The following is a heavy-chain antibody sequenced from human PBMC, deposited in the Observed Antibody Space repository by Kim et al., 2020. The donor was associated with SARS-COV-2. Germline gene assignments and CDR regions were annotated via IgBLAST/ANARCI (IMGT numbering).Heavy chain of an antibody. CDR3: ARLLPALLWFGEYGDS. J-gene: IGHJ4*02. CDR2: IYYRGNT. V-gene: IGHV4-39*01. D-gene: IGHD3-10*01. Sequence: SETLSLTCTVSGGSVSSSSYYWGWIRQPPGKGLEWVASIYYRGNTYYNPSLKSRVTISLDASKNQFSLRLSSVTAADTAVYYCARLLPALLWFGEYGDSWGQGTLVAVSS. CDR1: GGSVSSSSYY.